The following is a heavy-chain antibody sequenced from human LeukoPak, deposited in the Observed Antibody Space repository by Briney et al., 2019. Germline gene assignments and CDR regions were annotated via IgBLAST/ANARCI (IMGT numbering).Heavy chain of an antibody. Sequence: GESLKISCKGSGYSFTSYWIGWVRQMPGKGLEWMGIIYPGDSDTRYSPPFQGQVTISADKSISTAYLQWSSLKASDTAMYYCARLEQYYDSSGYSHSSYFDYWGQGTLVTVSS. D-gene: IGHD3-22*01. V-gene: IGHV5-51*01. CDR1: GYSFTSYW. CDR2: IYPGDSDT. J-gene: IGHJ4*02. CDR3: ARLEQYYDSSGYSHSSYFDY.